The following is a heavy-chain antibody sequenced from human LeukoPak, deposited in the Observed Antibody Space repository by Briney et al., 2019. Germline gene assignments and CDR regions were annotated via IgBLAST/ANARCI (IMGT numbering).Heavy chain of an antibody. Sequence: PGGSLRLSCAASRFIFSTYAMSWVCQAPGRGLEWVSTVSDSGGSTYYADSVKGRFTISRDNSKNTLYLQMNSLRAEDTAVYYCAKSHSVAQRGYFDYWGQGTLVTVSS. CDR1: RFIFSTYA. V-gene: IGHV3-23*01. J-gene: IGHJ4*02. D-gene: IGHD2-15*01. CDR3: AKSHSVAQRGYFDY. CDR2: VSDSGGST.